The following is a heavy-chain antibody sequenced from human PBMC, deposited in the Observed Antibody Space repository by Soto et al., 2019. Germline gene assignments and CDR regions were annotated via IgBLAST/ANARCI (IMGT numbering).Heavy chain of an antibody. D-gene: IGHD6-19*01. CDR1: GGSISSYY. V-gene: IGHV4-59*01. CDR2: IYYSGST. CDR3: ASGAYAVAGVFDY. J-gene: IGHJ4*02. Sequence: SETLSLTCTVSGGSISSYYWSWIRQPPGKGLEWIGYIYYSGSTNYNPSLKSRVTISVDTSKNQFSLKLSSVTAADTAVYYCASGAYAVAGVFDYWGQGTLVTVSS.